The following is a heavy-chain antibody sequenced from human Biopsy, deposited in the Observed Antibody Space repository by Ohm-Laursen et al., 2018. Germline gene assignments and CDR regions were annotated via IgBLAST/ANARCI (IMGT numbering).Heavy chain of an antibody. CDR1: GDSLSSGPDN. CDR2: IYSGGNT. Sequence: GTLSLTCTVSGDSLSSGPDNWSWIRQSPGQRLEYIGFIYSGGNTNYNPSLKNRVTMSVDTSKNQFYLKLYSVTAADTAVYYCARGRRTSGWPYFDNWGQGALVIVSP. CDR3: ARGRRTSGWPYFDN. D-gene: IGHD6-19*01. V-gene: IGHV4-61*01. J-gene: IGHJ4*02.